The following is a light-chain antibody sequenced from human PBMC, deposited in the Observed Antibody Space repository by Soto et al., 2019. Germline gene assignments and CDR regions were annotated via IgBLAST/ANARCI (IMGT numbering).Light chain of an antibody. CDR1: QSVGQY. V-gene: IGKV3D-15*01. CDR3: QQYNNFWT. J-gene: IGKJ1*01. CDR2: GAS. Sequence: EIVMAQSPATLSVSPGERATLSCRASQSVGQYLAWYQQKPGQAPRLLIYGASTRATGVPARFSGSGSGTEFTLTISSLQSEDFAVYFCQQYNNFWTFGQGTKVEIK.